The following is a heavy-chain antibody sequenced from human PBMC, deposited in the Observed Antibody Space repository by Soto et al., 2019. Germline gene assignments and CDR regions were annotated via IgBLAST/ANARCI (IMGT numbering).Heavy chain of an antibody. Sequence: ETLSLKYAVYGGSFSGYYWSWIRQPPGKGLEWIGEINHSGSTNYNPSLKSRVTISVDTSKNQFSLKLSSVTAADTAAYYCERAVGFWSFAYGMDVWGQGTKVTVYS. J-gene: IGHJ6*02. CDR2: INHSGST. CDR1: GGSFSGYY. V-gene: IGHV4-34*01. CDR3: ERAVGFWSFAYGMDV. D-gene: IGHD3-3*01.